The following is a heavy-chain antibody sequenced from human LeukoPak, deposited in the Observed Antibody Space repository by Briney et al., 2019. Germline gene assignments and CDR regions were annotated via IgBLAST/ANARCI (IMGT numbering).Heavy chain of an antibody. CDR3: ASRDQSCSGDTCYPIDY. CDR2: INSEGSST. CDR1: GFTFSRYW. J-gene: IGHJ4*02. D-gene: IGHD2-15*01. V-gene: IGHV3-74*01. Sequence: GGSLRLSCAASGFTFSRYWMHWVRQAPGKGLVWVSRINSEGSSTSYADFVKGRFTISRDNAKNTLYLQMNSLRAEDTAVYYCASRDQSCSGDTCYPIDYWGQGTLVTVSS.